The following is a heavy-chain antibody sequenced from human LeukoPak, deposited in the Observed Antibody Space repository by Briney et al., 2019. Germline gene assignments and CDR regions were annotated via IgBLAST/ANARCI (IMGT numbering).Heavy chain of an antibody. D-gene: IGHD3-10*01. CDR3: ARARGSGSYMDAFDI. Sequence: GGSLKISCEGSGYSFTSYWIGWVRQMPGKGLEWMGIIYPGDSDTRYSPSSQGQVTISADKSISTAYLQWSSLKASDTAMYYCARARGSGSYMDAFDIWGQGTMVTVSS. CDR2: IYPGDSDT. CDR1: GYSFTSYW. V-gene: IGHV5-51*01. J-gene: IGHJ3*02.